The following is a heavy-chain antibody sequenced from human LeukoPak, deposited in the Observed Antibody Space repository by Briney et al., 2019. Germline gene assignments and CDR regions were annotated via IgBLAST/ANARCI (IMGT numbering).Heavy chain of an antibody. Sequence: GGSLRLSCAASGFTFSSYWMNWVRQAPGKGLEWVSYISSSGSAIYYADSVKGRFTISRDNAKNSLYLQMNSLRAEDTAVYYCARAGWELRRSFDYWGQGTLVTVSS. CDR1: GFTFSSYW. CDR2: ISSSGSAI. CDR3: ARAGWELRRSFDY. V-gene: IGHV3-48*03. J-gene: IGHJ4*02. D-gene: IGHD2-15*01.